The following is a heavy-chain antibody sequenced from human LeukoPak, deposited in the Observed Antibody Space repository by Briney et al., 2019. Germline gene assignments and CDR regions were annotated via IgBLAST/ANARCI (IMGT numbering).Heavy chain of an antibody. J-gene: IGHJ4*02. V-gene: IGHV3-30*02. D-gene: IGHD2-15*01. Sequence: GGSLRLSCAASGFTFSSYGMHWVRQAQGKGLEWVAFIRYDGSNKYYADSVKGRFTISRDNSKNTLYLQMNSLRAEDTAVYYCAKQLRGYCSGGSCYFDYWGQGTLVTVSS. CDR3: AKQLRGYCSGGSCYFDY. CDR1: GFTFSSYG. CDR2: IRYDGSNK.